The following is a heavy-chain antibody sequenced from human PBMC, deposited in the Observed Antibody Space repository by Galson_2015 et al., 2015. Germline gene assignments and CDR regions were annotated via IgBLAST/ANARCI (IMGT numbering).Heavy chain of an antibody. V-gene: IGHV3-9*01. CDR2: ISWNSGSI. J-gene: IGHJ3*02. D-gene: IGHD3-22*01. CDR1: GFTFDDYA. Sequence: SLRLSCAASGFTFDDYAMHWVRQAPGKGLEWVSGISWNSGSIGYADSVKGRFTISRDNAKNSLYLQMNSLRAEDTALYYCAKDIFDYYDSSGYTYGDAFDIWGQGTMVTVSS. CDR3: AKDIFDYYDSSGYTYGDAFDI.